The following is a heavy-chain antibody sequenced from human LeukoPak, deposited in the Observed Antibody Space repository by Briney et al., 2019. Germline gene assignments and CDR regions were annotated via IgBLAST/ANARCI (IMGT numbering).Heavy chain of an antibody. D-gene: IGHD1-7*01. CDR2: ISGSGGST. CDR1: GFTFSSYA. V-gene: IGHV3-23*01. J-gene: IGHJ4*02. CDR3: AKDRTTAFDY. Sequence: GGSLRLSCAASGFTFSSYAMSWVRQAPGKGLEWVSAISGSGGSTYYADSVKGRFTISRDNSKDTLYLQMNRLRAENTAVYYCAKDRTTAFDYWGQGTLVTVSS.